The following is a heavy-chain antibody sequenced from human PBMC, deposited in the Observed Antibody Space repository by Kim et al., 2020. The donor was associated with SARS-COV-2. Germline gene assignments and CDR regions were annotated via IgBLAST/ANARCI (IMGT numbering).Heavy chain of an antibody. Sequence: GESLKISCKGSGYTSTSHWIGWVRQMPGRGLEWMGIIYLGDSATRYSPTFQGQVTISLDKSINTAYLQWSSLKSSDTAMYYCSRAGASGVRWFDTWGQGTPVTVSS. CDR1: GYTSTSHW. D-gene: IGHD2-8*01. J-gene: IGHJ5*02. V-gene: IGHV5-51*01. CDR3: SRAGASGVRWFDT. CDR2: IYLGDSAT.